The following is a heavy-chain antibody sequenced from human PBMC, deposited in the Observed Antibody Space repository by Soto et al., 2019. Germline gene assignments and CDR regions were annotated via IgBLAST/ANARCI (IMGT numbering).Heavy chain of an antibody. Sequence: LRLSFAASGFIFSNYEMHWVRQAPGKWLEWVSSISGDGDTIYNADSVRGRFTVSRDNAKKSLYLQMNSLRAEDTALYYCARDLGSGNFEYWGQGTLVIVSS. V-gene: IGHV3-48*03. J-gene: IGHJ4*02. D-gene: IGHD1-26*01. CDR1: GFIFSNYE. CDR3: ARDLGSGNFEY. CDR2: ISGDGDTI.